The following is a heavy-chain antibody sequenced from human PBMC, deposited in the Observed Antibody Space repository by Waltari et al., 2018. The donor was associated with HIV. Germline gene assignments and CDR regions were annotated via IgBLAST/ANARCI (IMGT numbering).Heavy chain of an antibody. V-gene: IGHV1-2*02. CDR2: TNPNSGGT. CDR1: GYTFTSYY. CDR3: AKSPGTSSTRD. J-gene: IGHJ4*02. Sequence: QVQLVQSGAEVKKPGASVKVSCKASGYTFTSYYIHWVRQAPGQGLEWMGWTNPNSGGTNFTQKFQGRVTMTRATSITTAYMELSRLGSDDTAVYYCAKSPGTSSTRDWGQGTLVTVSS. D-gene: IGHD6-6*01.